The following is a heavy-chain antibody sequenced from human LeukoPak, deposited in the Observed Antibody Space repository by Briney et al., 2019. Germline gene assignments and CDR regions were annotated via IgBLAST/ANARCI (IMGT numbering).Heavy chain of an antibody. CDR3: ARVTGYDFWSGYQYYFDY. Sequence: PGGSLRLSCAASGFSFTNYWMSWVRQAPGEGREWVANIKQEGSEKEYGDSVKGRFTLSGDNAKNSLFLQMNSLRAEDTAVYYCARVTGYDFWSGYQYYFDYWGQGTLVTVSS. CDR2: IKQEGSEK. J-gene: IGHJ4*02. V-gene: IGHV3-7*01. CDR1: GFSFTNYW. D-gene: IGHD3-3*01.